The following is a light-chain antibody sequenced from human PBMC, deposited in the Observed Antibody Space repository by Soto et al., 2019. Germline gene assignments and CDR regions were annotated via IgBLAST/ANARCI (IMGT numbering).Light chain of an antibody. CDR2: KAS. V-gene: IGKV1-5*03. Sequence: DIQMTQSPSTLSGSVGDRVTITCQASQTISSWLAWYQQKPGKAPKLLIYKASTLKSGVPSRFSGSGSGTEFTLTISSLQPDDFATYYCQHYNRYSEAFGHGTKVDIK. CDR3: QHYNRYSEA. CDR1: QTISSW. J-gene: IGKJ1*01.